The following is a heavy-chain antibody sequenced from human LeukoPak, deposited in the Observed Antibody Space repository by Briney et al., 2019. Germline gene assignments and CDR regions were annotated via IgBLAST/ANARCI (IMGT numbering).Heavy chain of an antibody. Sequence: SCKASGYTFTGYYMHWVRQAPGKGLEWVAVISYDGSNKYYADSVKGRFTISRDNSKNTLYLQMNSLRAEDTAVYYCARDYGMDVWGQGTTVTVSS. CDR2: ISYDGSNK. CDR3: ARDYGMDV. V-gene: IGHV3-30-3*01. J-gene: IGHJ6*02. CDR1: GYTFTGYY.